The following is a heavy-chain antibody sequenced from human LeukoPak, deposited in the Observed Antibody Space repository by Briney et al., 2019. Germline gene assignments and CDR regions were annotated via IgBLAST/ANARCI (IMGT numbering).Heavy chain of an antibody. J-gene: IGHJ4*02. D-gene: IGHD5-18*01. CDR3: ARVGRTAYGLSLPRRYYFDY. Sequence: SETLSLTCTVSGGSISSSSYYWGWIRQPPGKGLEWIGSIYYSGSTYYNPSLKSRVTISVDTSKNQFSLKLSSVTAADTAVYYCARVGRTAYGLSLPRRYYFDYWGQGTLVTVSS. CDR2: IYYSGST. V-gene: IGHV4-39*07. CDR1: GGSISSSSYY.